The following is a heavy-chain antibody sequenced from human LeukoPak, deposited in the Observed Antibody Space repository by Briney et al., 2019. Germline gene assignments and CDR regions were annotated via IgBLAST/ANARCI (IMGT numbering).Heavy chain of an antibody. CDR2: ISSSSSYI. D-gene: IGHD1-26*01. Sequence: GGSLRLSCAASGFTFSSYAMSWVRQAPGKGLEWVSSISSSSSYIYYADSVKGRFTISGDNAKNSLYLQMNSLRAEDTAVYYCAREVGGGATRHAFDIWGQGTMATVSS. CDR1: GFTFSSYA. J-gene: IGHJ3*02. CDR3: AREVGGGATRHAFDI. V-gene: IGHV3-21*01.